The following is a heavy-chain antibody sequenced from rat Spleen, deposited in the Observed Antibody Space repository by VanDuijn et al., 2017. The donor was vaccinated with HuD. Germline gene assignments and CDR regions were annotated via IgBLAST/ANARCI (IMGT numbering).Heavy chain of an antibody. CDR3: IIPFAY. J-gene: IGHJ3*01. CDR1: GFTFSNYD. CDR2: ISYDGSST. Sequence: EVQLVESGGGLVQPGRSMKLSCAASGFTFSNYDMAWVRQAPTKGLEWVASISYDGSSTYYRDSVKGRFTISRDNAKSTLYLQMDSLRSEDTATYYSIIPFAYWGQGTLVTVSS. V-gene: IGHV5-20*01.